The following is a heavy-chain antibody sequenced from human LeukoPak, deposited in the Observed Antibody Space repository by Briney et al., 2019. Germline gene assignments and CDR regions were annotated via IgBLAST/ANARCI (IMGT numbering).Heavy chain of an antibody. CDR3: ARGPYSYDSSGAFDI. Sequence: SETLSLTCTVSGGSTSSYYWSWIRQPPGKGLEWIGYFHYSGSTNYNPSLKSRVTISVDTSKNQFSLKLSSVTAADTAVYFCARGPYSYDSSGAFDIWGQGTMVTVSS. CDR2: FHYSGST. D-gene: IGHD3-22*01. CDR1: GGSTSSYY. V-gene: IGHV4-59*08. J-gene: IGHJ3*02.